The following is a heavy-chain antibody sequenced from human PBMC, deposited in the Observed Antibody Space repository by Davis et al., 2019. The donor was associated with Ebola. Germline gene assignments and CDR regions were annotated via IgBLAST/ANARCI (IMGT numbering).Heavy chain of an antibody. D-gene: IGHD4-11*01. CDR1: GGSISSYY. CDR2: INHSGST. J-gene: IGHJ3*02. V-gene: IGHV4-34*01. Sequence: PSETLSLTCTVSGGSISSYYWSWIRQPPGKGLEWIGEINHSGSTNYNPSLKSRVTISVDTSKNQFSLKLSSVTAADTAVYYCARHWDSNAFDIWGQGTMVTVSS. CDR3: ARHWDSNAFDI.